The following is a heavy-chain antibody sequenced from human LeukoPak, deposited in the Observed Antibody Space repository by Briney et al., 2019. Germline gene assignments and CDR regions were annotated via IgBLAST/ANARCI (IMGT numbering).Heavy chain of an antibody. CDR2: IDPDSGGT. J-gene: IGHJ3*02. D-gene: IGHD3-22*01. Sequence: GASVKVSCKASGCTLTDYYMHWVRQAPGQGLEWMGCIDPDSGGTKSAQRFQGRVTMTRDTSITTVYMELSRLRSDDTAVYYCAREYYDSSGSKYAFDIWGQGTMVTVSS. CDR1: GCTLTDYY. CDR3: AREYYDSSGSKYAFDI. V-gene: IGHV1-2*02.